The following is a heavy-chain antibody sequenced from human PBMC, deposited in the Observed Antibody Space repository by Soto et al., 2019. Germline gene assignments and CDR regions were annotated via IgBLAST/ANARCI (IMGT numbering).Heavy chain of an antibody. CDR2: AHHSGRT. J-gene: IGHJ4*02. CDR3: LRSEATALDF. V-gene: IGHV4-4*02. Sequence: PSETLSLTCAVSGDSMSSSNWWNWVRQPPGKGLEWIGEAHHSGRTNYNPSLKSRVTISVDRSQNLFSLKLASVTAADAAVYYCLRSEATALDFWGQGTLVPVSS. D-gene: IGHD1-1*01. CDR1: GDSMSSSNW.